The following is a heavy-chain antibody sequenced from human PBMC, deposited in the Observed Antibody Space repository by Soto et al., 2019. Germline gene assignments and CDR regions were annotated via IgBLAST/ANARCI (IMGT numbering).Heavy chain of an antibody. D-gene: IGHD1-26*01. CDR1: GASRRRYG. Sequence: SVRYSVAGASRRRYGGRCIRQPPGQGLEWVGRMYATGDTEYNHSLKSRISMSVDMSKKQFSLTLRSVTAADTAIYFRARDGTKNFRDRFEPWRRGILVTVSS. V-gene: IGHV4-4*07. CDR3: ARDGTKNFRDRFEP. CDR2: MYATGDT. J-gene: IGHJ5*02.